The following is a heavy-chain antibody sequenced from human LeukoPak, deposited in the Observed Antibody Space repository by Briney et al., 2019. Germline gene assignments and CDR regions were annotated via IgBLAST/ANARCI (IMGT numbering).Heavy chain of an antibody. Sequence: GGSLRLSCAASGFTFSSYAMSWVRQAPGKGLEWVSDICGSICGRIGSTDYADSVKGRFTISRDNSKKTVYLQMNSLRAEDTAVYYCAKGKINHDGAYDIWGQGTMVTVSS. D-gene: IGHD3-16*01. CDR3: AKGKINHDGAYDI. J-gene: IGHJ3*02. CDR1: GFTFSSYA. V-gene: IGHV3-23*01. CDR2: ICGSICGRIGST.